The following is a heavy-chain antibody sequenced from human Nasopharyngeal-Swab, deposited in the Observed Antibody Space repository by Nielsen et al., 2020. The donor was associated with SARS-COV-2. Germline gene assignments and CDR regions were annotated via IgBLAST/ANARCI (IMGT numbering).Heavy chain of an antibody. D-gene: IGHD3-22*01. CDR3: ARTYYYDSSGYYYVWFDP. J-gene: IGHJ5*02. V-gene: IGHV3-11*01. Sequence: GGSLRLSCAASGFTFSDYYMSWIRQAPGKGLEWVSYISSSGSTIYYADSVKGRFTISRDNAKNSLYLQMNSLRAEDTAVYCCARTYYYDSSGYYYVWFDPWGQGTLVTVSS. CDR1: GFTFSDYY. CDR2: ISSSGSTI.